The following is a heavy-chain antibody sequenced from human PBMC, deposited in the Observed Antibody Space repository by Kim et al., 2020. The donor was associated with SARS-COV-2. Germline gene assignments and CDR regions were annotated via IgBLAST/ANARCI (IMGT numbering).Heavy chain of an antibody. CDR2: TRKKGNSYTT. CDR1: GFTVSDHN. V-gene: IGHV3-72*01. J-gene: IGHJ4*02. CDR3: ASSVEYYGY. Sequence: GGSLRLSCAASGFTVSDHNMDWVRQAPGKGLEWVGRTRKKGNSYTTEYAASVKGRFTISRDDSKNSLYLQMNSLKTEDTAVYYCASSVEYYGYWGQGTLVTVSS. D-gene: IGHD3-10*01.